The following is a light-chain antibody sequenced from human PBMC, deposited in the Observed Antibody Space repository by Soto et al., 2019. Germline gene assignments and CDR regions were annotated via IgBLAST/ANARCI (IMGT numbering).Light chain of an antibody. CDR2: AAS. CDR1: QGISSW. Sequence: DIQMTQSPSFVSASVGDRVTITCRASQGISSWLAWYQHKPGRAPKLLIHAASSLESGVPSRFSGSGSGSDVTRAISSLQPEDFATFCCQQTTSFPRTFGRGTKVEIK. J-gene: IGKJ4*01. CDR3: QQTTSFPRT. V-gene: IGKV1-12*01.